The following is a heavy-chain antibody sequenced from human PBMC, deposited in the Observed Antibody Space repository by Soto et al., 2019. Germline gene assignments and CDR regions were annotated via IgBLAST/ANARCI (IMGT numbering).Heavy chain of an antibody. CDR3: AHKRDVSRGFKY. CDR2: IYWDDDQ. Sequence: QITLKESGPTLVKPTQTLTLTCTFSGFSFSVNGVAVGWIRQPPGQALEWLALIYWDDDQRYNPSLKDRLTITKDTCRNQVVLTMTNMDPVDTSTYYCAHKRDVSRGFKYWGQGTLVTVSS. CDR1: GFSFSVNGVA. V-gene: IGHV2-5*02. D-gene: IGHD3-10*01. J-gene: IGHJ4*02.